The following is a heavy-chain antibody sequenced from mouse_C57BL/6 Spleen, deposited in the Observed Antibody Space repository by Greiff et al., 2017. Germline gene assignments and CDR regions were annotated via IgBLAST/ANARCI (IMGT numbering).Heavy chain of an antibody. D-gene: IGHD1-1*01. CDR1: GYTFTSYW. J-gene: IGHJ1*03. Sequence: VQLQQPGAELLKPGASVKLSCKASGYTFTSYWMHWVKQRPGRGLEWIGRIDPNSGGTKYNEKFKSKATLTVDKPSSTAYMQISSLTSGDSAVYYCARPPPTVVAPGYFDVWGTGTTVTVSS. CDR2: IDPNSGGT. CDR3: ARPPPTVVAPGYFDV. V-gene: IGHV1-72*01.